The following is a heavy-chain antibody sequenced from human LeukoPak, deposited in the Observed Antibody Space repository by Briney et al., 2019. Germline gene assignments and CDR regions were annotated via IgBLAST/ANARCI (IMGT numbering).Heavy chain of an antibody. V-gene: IGHV3-20*04. CDR3: ASTPSTLVAVVKKPLDSFDM. CDR1: GFTFDDYG. J-gene: IGHJ3*02. D-gene: IGHD3-22*01. CDR2: INWNGGST. Sequence: GGSLRLSCAASGFTFDDYGMSWVRQAPGKGLEWVSGINWNGGSTGYADSVKGRFTISRDNAKNSLYLQMNSLRAEDTAVYYCASTPSTLVAVVKKPLDSFDMWGHGTMVTVSS.